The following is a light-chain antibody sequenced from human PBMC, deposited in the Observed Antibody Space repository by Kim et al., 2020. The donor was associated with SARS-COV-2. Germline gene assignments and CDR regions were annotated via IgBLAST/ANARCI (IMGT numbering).Light chain of an antibody. Sequence: QSVLTQAPSASGTPGQSVTIYCSGGSSNIGTNFVYWYQQFPGTAPKVLIHTNNQRPSGVSDRFSGFKSVTSASLSISGLRSEDEADYYCGTWDDSLDGPVFGGGTQLTVL. CDR3: GTWDDSLDGPV. CDR1: SSNIGTNF. CDR2: TNN. V-gene: IGLV1-47*01. J-gene: IGLJ3*02.